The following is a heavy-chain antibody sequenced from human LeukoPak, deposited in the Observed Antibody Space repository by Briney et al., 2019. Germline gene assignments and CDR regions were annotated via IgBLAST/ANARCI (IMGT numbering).Heavy chain of an antibody. CDR2: ISYDGSNK. Sequence: GGSLRLSCAASGFTFSSYAMHWVRQAPGKGLEWVAVISYDGSNKYYADSVKGRFTISRDNSKNTLYLQMNSLRAEDTAVYYCARDGNGALDMTTPKGVVYYYYYYMDVWGKGTTVTVSS. D-gene: IGHD5-24*01. CDR1: GFTFSSYA. CDR3: ARDGNGALDMTTPKGVVYYYYYYMDV. J-gene: IGHJ6*03. V-gene: IGHV3-30-3*01.